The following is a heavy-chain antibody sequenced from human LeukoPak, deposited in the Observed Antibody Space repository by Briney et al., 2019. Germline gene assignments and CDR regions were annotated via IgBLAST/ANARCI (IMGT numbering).Heavy chain of an antibody. CDR3: ARSGYCSGGSCHQPFDY. J-gene: IGHJ4*02. CDR2: IYTSGST. Sequence: SETLSLTCTVSGGSISSYYWSWIRQPAGKGLEWIGRIYTSGSTNYNPSLKSRVTMSVDTSKNQFSLKLSSVTAADTAVYYCARSGYCSGGSCHQPFDYWGQGTLVTVSS. V-gene: IGHV4-4*07. D-gene: IGHD2-15*01. CDR1: GGSISSYY.